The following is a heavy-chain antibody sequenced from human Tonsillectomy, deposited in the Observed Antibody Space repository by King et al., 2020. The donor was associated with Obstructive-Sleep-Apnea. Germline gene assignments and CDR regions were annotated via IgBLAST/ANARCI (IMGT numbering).Heavy chain of an antibody. CDR1: GYTFIRNA. CDR3: ARDRVVADDPPFQH. D-gene: IGHD5-12*01. CDR2: ISAYNGNT. J-gene: IGHJ1*01. Sequence: VQLVESGAEVKKPGASVKVSCKASGYTFIRNAISWVRQAPGQGLELMGGISAYNGNTNYAQKLQGRGTMTTDTSTITAYMELSSLRSDDTAVYYCARDRVVADDPPFQHWGQGTLVTVSS. V-gene: IGHV1-18*01.